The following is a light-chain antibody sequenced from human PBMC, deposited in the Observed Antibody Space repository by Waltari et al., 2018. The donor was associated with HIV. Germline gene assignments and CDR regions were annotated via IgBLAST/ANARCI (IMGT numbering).Light chain of an antibody. CDR3: AAWDDSLSGFVV. J-gene: IGLJ2*01. CDR1: ISNIGSNY. CDR2: RVN. V-gene: IGLV1-47*01. Sequence: QSVLTQPPSTSGTPGQRVTISCSGGISNIGSNYVYWYQGRPGTAPKLLSYRVNPRPSGVPDRFSASKSGTSASLAISGLRSEDEADYYCAAWDDSLSGFVVFGGGTKLTVL.